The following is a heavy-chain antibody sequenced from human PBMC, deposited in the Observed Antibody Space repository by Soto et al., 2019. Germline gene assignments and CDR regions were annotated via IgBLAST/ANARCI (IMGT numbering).Heavy chain of an antibody. CDR3: ARALWFGGQRGLLRGNYYYGMDV. Sequence: HPGGSLRLSCAASGFTFSSYGMHWVRQAPGKGLEWVAVIWYDGSNKYYADSVKGRFTISRDNSKNTLYLQMNSLRAEDTAVYYCARALWFGGQRGLLRGNYYYGMDVWGQGTTVTVSS. V-gene: IGHV3-33*01. CDR1: GFTFSSYG. J-gene: IGHJ6*02. D-gene: IGHD3-10*01. CDR2: IWYDGSNK.